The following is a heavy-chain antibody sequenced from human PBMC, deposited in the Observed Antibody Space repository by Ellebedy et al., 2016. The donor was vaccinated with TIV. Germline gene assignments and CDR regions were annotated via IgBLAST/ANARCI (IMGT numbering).Heavy chain of an antibody. CDR1: GFTFSSYG. Sequence: PGGSLRLSCAASGFTFSSYGMHWVRQAPGKGLEWVAFIRYDGSNKYYADSVKGRFTISRDNSKNTLYLQMNSLRAEDTAVYYCAKDQSTGLLTETIDYWGQGTLVTVSS. V-gene: IGHV3-30*02. CDR2: IRYDGSNK. D-gene: IGHD4-17*01. CDR3: AKDQSTGLLTETIDY. J-gene: IGHJ4*02.